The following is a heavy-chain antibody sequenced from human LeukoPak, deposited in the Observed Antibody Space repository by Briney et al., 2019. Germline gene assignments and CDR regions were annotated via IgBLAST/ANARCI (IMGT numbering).Heavy chain of an antibody. CDR3: AKEIGSGKNYYDSSGYYQDYYYYGMDV. V-gene: IGHV3-30*18. CDR1: GFTFSSYG. CDR2: ISYDGSNK. J-gene: IGHJ6*02. Sequence: GGSLRLSCAASGFTFSSYGMHWVRQAPGKGLEWVAVISYDGSNKYYADSVKGRFTISRDNSKNTLYLQMNSLRAEDTAVYYCAKEIGSGKNYYDSSGYYQDYYYYGMDVWGQGTTVTVSS. D-gene: IGHD3-22*01.